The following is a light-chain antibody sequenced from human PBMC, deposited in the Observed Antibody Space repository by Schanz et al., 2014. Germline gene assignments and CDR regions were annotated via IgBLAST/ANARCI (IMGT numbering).Light chain of an antibody. CDR3: QQYNDWPIT. CDR1: QSVSTY. Sequence: EIVMTQSPVTLSVSPGERATLSCRASQSVSTYLAWYQQKPGQAPRLLIYGASTRATGIPARFSGSGSGTEFTLTISSLQSEDFALYYCQQYNDWPITFGQGTRLDIK. J-gene: IGKJ5*01. V-gene: IGKV3-15*01. CDR2: GAS.